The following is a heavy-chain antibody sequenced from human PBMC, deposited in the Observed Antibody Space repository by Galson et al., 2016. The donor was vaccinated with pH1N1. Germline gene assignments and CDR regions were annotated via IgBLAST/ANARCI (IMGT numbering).Heavy chain of an antibody. V-gene: IGHV1-69*10. J-gene: IGHJ4*02. Sequence: SVKVSCKASGGIFNKYAISWVRQAPGRGLEWVGDIIAIFGVPNYAQKFQGRVTINADKSTNTAYMELSSLKSDDTAVYYCAASETYKPSSYDYWGLGTLVTVSS. CDR1: GGIFNKYA. D-gene: IGHD3-10*01. CDR3: AASETYKPSSYDY. CDR2: IIAIFGVP.